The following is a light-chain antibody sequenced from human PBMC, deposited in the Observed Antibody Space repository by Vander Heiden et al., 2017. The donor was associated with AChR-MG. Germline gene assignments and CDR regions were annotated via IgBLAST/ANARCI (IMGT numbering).Light chain of an antibody. CDR2: DVS. V-gene: IGLV2-14*01. CDR1: SSDVGGHNS. Sequence: QSALTQPASVSGSPGQSITISCTGTSSDVGGHNSLSWYQQHPGNAPILMIYDVSKRPSWVSNRFSGSKSFTTASLTISVPQAEDVAYYYCSSYTSSSVVFGGGTKLTVL. J-gene: IGLJ2*01. CDR3: SSYTSSSVV.